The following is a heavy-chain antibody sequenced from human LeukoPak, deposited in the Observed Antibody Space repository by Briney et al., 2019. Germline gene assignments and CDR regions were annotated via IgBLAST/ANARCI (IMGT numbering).Heavy chain of an antibody. D-gene: IGHD3-3*01. CDR3: ARDPSPITIFGVVIAPYYYYYMDV. V-gene: IGHV3-74*01. J-gene: IGHJ6*03. Sequence: GGSLRLSCAASGFTFSSYWMHWVRQAPGKGLVWVSRINSDGSSTSYADSVKGRFTISRGNAKNTLYLQMNSLRAEDTAVYYCARDPSPITIFGVVIAPYYYYYMDVWGKGTTVTVSS. CDR1: GFTFSSYW. CDR2: INSDGSST.